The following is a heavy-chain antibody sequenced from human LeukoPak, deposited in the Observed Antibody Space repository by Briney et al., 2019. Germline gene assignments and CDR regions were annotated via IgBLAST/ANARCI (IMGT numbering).Heavy chain of an antibody. Sequence: MPSQTLSLTCTVSGGSISSGGYYWSWIRQHPGKGLEWIGYIYYSGSTYYNPSLKSRVTISVDTSKNQFSLKLSSVTAADTAVYYCARQWELTYYFDYWGQGTLVTVSS. CDR2: IYYSGST. CDR3: ARQWELTYYFDY. V-gene: IGHV4-31*03. D-gene: IGHD1-26*01. CDR1: GGSISSGGYY. J-gene: IGHJ4*02.